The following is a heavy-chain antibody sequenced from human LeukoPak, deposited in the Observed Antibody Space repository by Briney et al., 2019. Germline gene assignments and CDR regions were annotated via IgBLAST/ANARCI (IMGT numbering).Heavy chain of an antibody. CDR2: VYTSGST. CDR1: GGSISGYY. CDR3: ARLSDFGFDY. D-gene: IGHD3-10*01. V-gene: IGHV4-4*07. J-gene: IGHJ4*02. Sequence: PSETLSLTCTVSGGSISGYYWTWIRQPAGKGLEWIGRVYTSGSTNYNPSLKSRVTISVDTSKNQFSLKLSSVTAADTAVYYCARLSDFGFDYWGQGTLVTVSS.